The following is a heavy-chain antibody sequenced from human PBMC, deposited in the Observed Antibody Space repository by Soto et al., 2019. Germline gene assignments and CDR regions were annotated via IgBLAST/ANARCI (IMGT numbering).Heavy chain of an antibody. CDR3: ARSAGEWELLRAYYYYGMDV. V-gene: IGHV4-31*03. J-gene: IGHJ6*02. Sequence: ASETLSLTCTVSGGSISSGGYYWSWIRQHPGKGLEWIGYIYYSGSTYYNPSLKSRVTISVDTSKNQFSLKLSSVTAADTAVYYCARSAGEWELLRAYYYYGMDVWGQGTTVTVSS. CDR1: GGSISSGGYY. D-gene: IGHD1-26*01. CDR2: IYYSGST.